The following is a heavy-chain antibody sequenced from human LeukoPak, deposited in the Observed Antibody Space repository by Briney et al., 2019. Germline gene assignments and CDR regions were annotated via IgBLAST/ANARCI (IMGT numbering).Heavy chain of an antibody. J-gene: IGHJ4*02. CDR3: ARDCSGGSCYWGYFDY. Sequence: SETLSLTCTVSGGSISSSSYYWGWIRQPPGKGLEWIGSIYYSGSTYYNPSLKSRVTTSVDTSKNQFSLKLSSVTAADTAVYYCARDCSGGSCYWGYFDYWGQGTLVTVSS. CDR1: GGSISSSSYY. CDR2: IYYSGST. D-gene: IGHD2-15*01. V-gene: IGHV4-39*02.